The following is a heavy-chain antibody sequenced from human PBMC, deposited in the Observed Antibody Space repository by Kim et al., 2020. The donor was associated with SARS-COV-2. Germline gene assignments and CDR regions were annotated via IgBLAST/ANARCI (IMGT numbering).Heavy chain of an antibody. Sequence: GGSLRLSCAASGFTFSSYYMHWVRQAPEKGLVWVSRINTDGSSTNYADSVKGRFTISRDNAKNTLFLQMNSLRGEDTAVYYCARWGPGIASYWGRGTLVT. J-gene: IGHJ4*02. V-gene: IGHV3-74*01. CDR3: ARWGPGIASY. CDR1: GFTFSSYY. CDR2: INTDGSST. D-gene: IGHD6-13*01.